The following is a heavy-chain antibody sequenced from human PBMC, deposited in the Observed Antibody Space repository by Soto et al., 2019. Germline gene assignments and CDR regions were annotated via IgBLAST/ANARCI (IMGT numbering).Heavy chain of an antibody. CDR3: ASQYSDHPYYYYYGMDV. D-gene: IGHD6-13*01. Sequence: PSETLSLTCTVSGGSISSSSYYWSWIRQPPGKGLEWIGSLYYSGSTYHNPSLKSRVTISVDTSKNQFSLQLSSVTAADTAVYYCASQYSDHPYYYYYGMDVWGQGTTVTVSS. CDR2: LYYSGST. V-gene: IGHV4-39*01. CDR1: GGSISSSSYY. J-gene: IGHJ6*02.